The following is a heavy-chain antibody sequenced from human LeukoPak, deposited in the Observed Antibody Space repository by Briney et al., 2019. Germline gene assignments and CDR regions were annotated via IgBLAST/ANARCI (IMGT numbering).Heavy chain of an antibody. Sequence: SETLSLTRTVSGGSISSYYWSWIRQPPGKGLEWIGYIYYSGSTNYNPSLKSRVSISVDTSKNQFSLKLSSVTAADTAVYYCARGDITTGYGMDVWGQGTTVTVSS. D-gene: IGHD3-22*01. CDR3: ARGDITTGYGMDV. CDR2: IYYSGST. CDR1: GGSISSYY. V-gene: IGHV4-59*12. J-gene: IGHJ6*02.